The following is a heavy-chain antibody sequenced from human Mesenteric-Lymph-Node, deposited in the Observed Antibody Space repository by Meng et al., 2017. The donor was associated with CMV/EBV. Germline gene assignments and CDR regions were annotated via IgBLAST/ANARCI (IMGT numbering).Heavy chain of an antibody. J-gene: IGHJ6*02. CDR3: ARDVTLFGVAQGDGVDV. V-gene: IGHV3-11*01. CDR1: GFTFNHYY. D-gene: IGHD3-3*01. Sequence: GGSLRLSCAASGFTFNHYYMNWIRLVPGKGLEWVSYISHSGSTIKYADSVKGRFTISRENAKNSLYLQMNNLRVEDTAVYYCARDVTLFGVAQGDGVDVWGQGTTVTVSS. CDR2: ISHSGSTI.